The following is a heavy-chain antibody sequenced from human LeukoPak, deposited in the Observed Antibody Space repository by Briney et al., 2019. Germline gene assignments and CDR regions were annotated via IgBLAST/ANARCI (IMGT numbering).Heavy chain of an antibody. D-gene: IGHD6-13*01. J-gene: IGHJ4*02. Sequence: PSETLSLTCTVPGGSISSSSYYWGWIRQPPGKGLEWIGSIYYSGSTYYNPSLKSRVTISVDTSKNQFSLKLSSVTAADTAVYYCARDISRIAAAGPRDWGQGTLVTVSS. CDR3: ARDISRIAAAGPRD. V-gene: IGHV4-39*07. CDR2: IYYSGST. CDR1: GGSISSSSYY.